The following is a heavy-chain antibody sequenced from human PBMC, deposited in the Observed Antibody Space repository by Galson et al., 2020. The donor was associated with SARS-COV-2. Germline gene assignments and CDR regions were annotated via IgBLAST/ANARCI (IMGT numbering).Heavy chain of an antibody. CDR1: GGSINTGSYY. Sequence: SETLYLTCSVYGGSINTGSYYWSWIRQHDGKGLEWIGRIWTSGGTNYNPSLKSRVTISVDTSKNQFSLSLNSVTAADTAVYYCARESRWDLYFDSWGQGTLVTVSS. V-gene: IGHV4-61*02. CDR3: ARESRWDLYFDS. CDR2: IWTSGGT. J-gene: IGHJ4*02. D-gene: IGHD1-26*01.